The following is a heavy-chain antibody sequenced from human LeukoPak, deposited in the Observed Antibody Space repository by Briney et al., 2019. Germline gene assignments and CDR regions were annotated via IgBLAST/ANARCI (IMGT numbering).Heavy chain of an antibody. CDR2: TFYRSKWYN. J-gene: IGHJ4*02. V-gene: IGHV6-1*01. D-gene: IGHD1-26*01. Sequence: SQTLSLTCVISGDSVSNKDAAWNWIRESPSRGLEWLGRTFYRSKWYNDYAVSVKGRIIVSADTSKNQFSLHLNSVTPDDTAVYYGGGTVGYFDYWGQGILVTVSS. CDR3: GGTVGYFDY. CDR1: GDSVSNKDAA.